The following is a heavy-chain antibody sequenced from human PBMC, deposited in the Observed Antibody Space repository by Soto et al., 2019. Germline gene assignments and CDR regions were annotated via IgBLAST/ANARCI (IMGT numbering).Heavy chain of an antibody. Sequence: SXTLSLTCTVSGGSISSYYWSCIRQPPGKGLEWIWYIYYSGSTNYNPSLKSRVTISVDTSKNQFSLKLSSVTAADTAVYYCARKAAYMDVWGKGTTVTVSS. CDR1: GGSISSYY. CDR2: IYYSGST. CDR3: ARKAAYMDV. J-gene: IGHJ6*03. V-gene: IGHV4-59*01.